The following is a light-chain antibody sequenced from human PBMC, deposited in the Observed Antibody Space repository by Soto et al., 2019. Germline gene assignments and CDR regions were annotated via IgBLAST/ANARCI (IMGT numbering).Light chain of an antibody. Sequence: DIQMTQSPSSLSASVGDRVTITCQASQDISNYLNWYQQKPGKAPRFLIYATSNLQSGVPSRFSGTGSGTEFTLTISSLQPEDFATYFCQQGYSLPITFGQGTRLEIK. CDR3: QQGYSLPIT. CDR1: QDISNY. V-gene: IGKV1-39*01. J-gene: IGKJ5*01. CDR2: ATS.